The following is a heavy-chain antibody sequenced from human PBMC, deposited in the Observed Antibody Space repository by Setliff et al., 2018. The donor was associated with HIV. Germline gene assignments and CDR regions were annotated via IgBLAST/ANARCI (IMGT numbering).Heavy chain of an antibody. V-gene: IGHV4-34*01. Sequence: PSETLSLTCAVYGGSFSGYNWNWIRQPPGKGLEWIGEINHSGRIDHNPSLKSRVTISVDTSKHQFSLKLSSVTAADTAVYYCARHARSITMTTDWYFDLWGRGTLVTVSS. CDR3: ARHARSITMTTDWYFDL. CDR2: INHSGRI. D-gene: IGHD3-22*01. J-gene: IGHJ2*01. CDR1: GGSFSGYN.